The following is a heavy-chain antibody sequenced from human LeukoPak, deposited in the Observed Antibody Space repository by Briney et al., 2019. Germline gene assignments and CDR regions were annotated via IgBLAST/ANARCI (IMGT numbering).Heavy chain of an antibody. V-gene: IGHV3-23*01. CDR1: GFTFSSYA. CDR3: AKGSYYDSSGSFYFDY. D-gene: IGHD3-22*01. Sequence: GGSLRLSSAASGFTFSSYAMSWVRQAPGKGLEWVSGISGSGDNTYYADSVKGRFTISRDNSKNTLYVQVNSLGTEDTAAYYCAKGSYYDSSGSFYFDYWGQGTLVTVSS. CDR2: ISGSGDNT. J-gene: IGHJ4*02.